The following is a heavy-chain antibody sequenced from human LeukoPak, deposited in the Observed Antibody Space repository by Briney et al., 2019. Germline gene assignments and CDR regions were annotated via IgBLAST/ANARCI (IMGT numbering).Heavy chain of an antibody. CDR1: GFTFSSYS. J-gene: IGHJ3*02. CDR3: ARRDGVPAAFDI. V-gene: IGHV3-21*01. Sequence: GGSLRLSCAASGFTFSSYSMNWVRQAPGKGLEWVSSISSSSSYIYYADSVKGRFTISRDNAKNSLYLQMNSLRAEDTAVYYCARRDGVPAAFDIWGQGTMVTVSS. CDR2: ISSSSSYI. D-gene: IGHD2-2*01.